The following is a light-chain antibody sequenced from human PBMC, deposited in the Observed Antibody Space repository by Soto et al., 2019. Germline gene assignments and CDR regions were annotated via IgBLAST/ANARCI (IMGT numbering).Light chain of an antibody. CDR3: QQYNSSPYT. Sequence: DIQMTQSPSTLSASVGDRVTITCRASQSISSWLAWYQQKPGKAPNLLIYKASSLESGVTSRFSGSGSGTEFTLTISSLQPDDFATYYYQQYNSSPYTFGQGTKLEIK. J-gene: IGKJ2*01. V-gene: IGKV1-5*03. CDR2: KAS. CDR1: QSISSW.